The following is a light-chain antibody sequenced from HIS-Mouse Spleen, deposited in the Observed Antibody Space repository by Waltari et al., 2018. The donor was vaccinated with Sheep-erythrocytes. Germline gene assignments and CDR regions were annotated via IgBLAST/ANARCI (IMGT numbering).Light chain of an antibody. Sequence: QSALTQPRSVSGSPGQAVTIPCTGTSSDVCCYNYVSWYQQHPGKAPKLMIYDVSKRPSGVPDRFSGSKSGNTASLTISGLQAEDEADYYCCSYAGSYNHVFATGTKVTVL. CDR1: SSDVCCYNY. V-gene: IGLV2-11*01. J-gene: IGLJ1*01. CDR2: DVS. CDR3: CSYAGSYNHV.